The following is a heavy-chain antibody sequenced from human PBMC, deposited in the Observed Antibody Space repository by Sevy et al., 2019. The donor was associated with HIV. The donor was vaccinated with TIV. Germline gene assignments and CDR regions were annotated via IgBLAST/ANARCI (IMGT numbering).Heavy chain of an antibody. CDR1: GYTFTGYY. CDR2: NNPNNGYT. Sequence: ASVKVSCKASGYTFTGYYIHWVRQAPGEGPEGMGWNNPNNGYTNYAQKFQGRVTMTRDTSISTAYMALSRLRSDDMAVYYCARVRGEGVSFVDGYNPHFDYWGQGTLVTVSS. CDR3: ARVRGEGVSFVDGYNPHFDY. V-gene: IGHV1-2*02. J-gene: IGHJ4*02. D-gene: IGHD3-10*01.